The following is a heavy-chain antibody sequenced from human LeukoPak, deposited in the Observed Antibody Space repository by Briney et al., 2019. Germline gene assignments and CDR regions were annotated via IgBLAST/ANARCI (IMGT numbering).Heavy chain of an antibody. J-gene: IGHJ4*02. Sequence: AETLSLTCTVSGGSISSYYWSWIRQPTGKGLEWIGRVYTSGSPNYNPSLESRVTMSVDTSKNQFSLNLSSVTAADTAVYYCARGGYGASSGFDYWGQGTLVTVSS. CDR1: GGSISSYY. D-gene: IGHD4-23*01. CDR2: VYTSGSP. CDR3: ARGGYGASSGFDY. V-gene: IGHV4-4*07.